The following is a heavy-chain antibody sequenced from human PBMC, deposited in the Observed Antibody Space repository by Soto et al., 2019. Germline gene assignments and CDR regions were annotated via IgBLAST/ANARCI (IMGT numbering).Heavy chain of an antibody. D-gene: IGHD3-10*01. V-gene: IGHV4-30-2*01. J-gene: IGHJ5*02. CDR1: GGSISSGGYS. CDR2: IYHSGST. CDR3: ARDPGSGSYYGWFDP. Sequence: SETLSLTCAVSGGSISSGGYSWSWIRQPPGKGLEWIGYIYHSGSTYYNPSLKSRVTISVDTSKNQFSLKLSSVTAADTAVYYCARDPGSGSYYGWFDPWGQGTLVTVPQ.